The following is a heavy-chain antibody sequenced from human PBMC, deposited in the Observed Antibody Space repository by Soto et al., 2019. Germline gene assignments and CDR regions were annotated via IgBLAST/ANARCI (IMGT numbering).Heavy chain of an antibody. CDR1: GGTLNKHA. CDR2: IIPMFGIP. Sequence: QVQLVQSGAEVKKPGSSVKVSCKASGGTLNKHAITWVRRAPGQGLEWLGGIIPMFGIPNYPQKFQGRVISTADDSTKTSNMGLSSLTSDDTAVYFGGRGGSRGLVKGASDVWGRGTMFTVSS. J-gene: IGHJ3*01. D-gene: IGHD2-21*01. CDR3: GRGGSRGLVKGASDV. V-gene: IGHV1-69*01.